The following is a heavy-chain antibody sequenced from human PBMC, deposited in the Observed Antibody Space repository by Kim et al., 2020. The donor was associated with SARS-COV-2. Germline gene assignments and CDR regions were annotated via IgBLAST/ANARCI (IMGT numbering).Heavy chain of an antibody. CDR2: INHSGST. D-gene: IGHD6-6*01. V-gene: IGHV4-34*01. J-gene: IGHJ6*03. CDR3: ARGFAGIAARPPDYYYYYMDV. Sequence: SETLSLTCAVYGGSFSGYYWSWIRQPPGKGLEWIGEINHSGSTNYNPSLKSRVTISVDTSKNQFSLKLSSVTAADTAVYYCARGFAGIAARPPDYYYYYMDVWGKGTTVTVSS. CDR1: GGSFSGYY.